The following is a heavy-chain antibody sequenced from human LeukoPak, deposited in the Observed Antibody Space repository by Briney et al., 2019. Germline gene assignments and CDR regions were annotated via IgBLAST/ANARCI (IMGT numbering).Heavy chain of an antibody. J-gene: IGHJ3*02. CDR3: ARAITIFGVVINDAFDI. Sequence: GGSLRLSCAASGFTFSSYGMHWVRQAPGKGLEWVAFIRYDGSNKYYADSVKGRFTISRDNSKNTLYLQMNSLRAEDTAVYYCARAITIFGVVINDAFDIWGQGTMVTVSS. V-gene: IGHV3-30*02. CDR2: IRYDGSNK. D-gene: IGHD3-3*01. CDR1: GFTFSSYG.